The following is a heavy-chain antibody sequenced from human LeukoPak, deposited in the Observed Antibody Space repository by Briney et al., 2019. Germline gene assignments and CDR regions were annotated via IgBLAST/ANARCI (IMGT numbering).Heavy chain of an antibody. V-gene: IGHV1-69*13. D-gene: IGHD6-13*01. CDR1: GGTFSSLT. J-gene: IGHJ5*02. CDR2: IIPIFNTP. Sequence: SVKVSCKASGGTFSSLTISWVRQAPGQGLEWMGGIIPIFNTPHYAQTFQGRVTITADESTSTAYMELNSLRSDDTAVYYCARDEQDSSSWYARWFDPWGQGTLVTVSS. CDR3: ARDEQDSSSWYARWFDP.